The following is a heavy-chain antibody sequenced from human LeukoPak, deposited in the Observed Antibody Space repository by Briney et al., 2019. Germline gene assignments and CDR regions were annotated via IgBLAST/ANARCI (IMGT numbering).Heavy chain of an antibody. J-gene: IGHJ4*02. V-gene: IGHV3-23*01. Sequence: GGSLRLSCAASGFTFSSYGMSWVRQAPGKGLEWVSAISGSGGSTYYADSVKGRFTISRDNSKNTLYLQMNSLRAEDTAVYYCARDRRFGGSYFGGTHFDYWGQGTLVTVSS. CDR2: ISGSGGST. CDR3: ARDRRFGGSYFGGTHFDY. CDR1: GFTFSSYG. D-gene: IGHD1-26*01.